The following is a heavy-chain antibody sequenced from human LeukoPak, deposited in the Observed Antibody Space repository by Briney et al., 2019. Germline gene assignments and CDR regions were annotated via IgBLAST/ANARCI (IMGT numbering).Heavy chain of an antibody. CDR1: VYTFPRYG. CDR2: ISAYNGNT. CDR3: ARDIGYSCYDCGAYKAHLDVCDI. J-gene: IGHJ3*02. V-gene: IGHV1-18*01. Sequence: ASVKLSYKASVYTFPRYGIRCVRQAPGRGFESRGYISAYNGNTNYTQTLQGRVTMTTHTCTSTAHRELRSLRSEDTAVYYCARDIGYSCYDCGAYKAHLDVCDIWGQGTMVTVSS. D-gene: IGHD5-12*01.